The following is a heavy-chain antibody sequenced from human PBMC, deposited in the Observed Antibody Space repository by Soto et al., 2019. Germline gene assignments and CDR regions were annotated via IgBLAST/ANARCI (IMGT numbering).Heavy chain of an antibody. CDR2: ISGSGVDT. Sequence: GGSLRLPCAASGFIFSHYAVAWVRQAPGKGREWVSFISGSGVDTYYAVSVKGSFTISREHSRNTLYLQINSLRADDTATYYCAKDQGDGKYFYGSGNLRSFDHWGQGTLVTVSS. J-gene: IGHJ4*02. D-gene: IGHD3-10*01. CDR3: AKDQGDGKYFYGSGNLRSFDH. V-gene: IGHV3-23*01. CDR1: GFIFSHYA.